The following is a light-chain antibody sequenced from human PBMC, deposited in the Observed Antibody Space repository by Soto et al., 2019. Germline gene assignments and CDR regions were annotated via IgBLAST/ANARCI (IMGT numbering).Light chain of an antibody. V-gene: IGLV4-69*01. CDR2: VNTDGSH. Sequence: QLVLTQSPSASASLGASVKLTCTLSSGHSSYAIAWHHQQPEKGPRYLMKVNTDGSHNKGDGIPDRFSGSSSGAERYLTISRLQSEDEADYYCQTWGAGFSVVFGGGTKVTVL. CDR1: SGHSSYA. J-gene: IGLJ2*01. CDR3: QTWGAGFSVV.